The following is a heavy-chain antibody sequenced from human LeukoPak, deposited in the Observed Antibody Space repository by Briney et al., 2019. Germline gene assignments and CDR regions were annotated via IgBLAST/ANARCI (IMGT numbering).Heavy chain of an antibody. V-gene: IGHV3-48*03. D-gene: IGHD6-19*01. Sequence: PGGSLRLSCAASGFTFSSYEMNWVRQAPGKGLEWVSYISSSDSTIYYADSVKGRFTISRDNAKNSLYLQMNSLRAEDTAVYYCARNAWGAVETAGDYWGQGTLVTVSS. CDR2: ISSSDSTI. CDR3: ARNAWGAVETAGDY. CDR1: GFTFSSYE. J-gene: IGHJ4*02.